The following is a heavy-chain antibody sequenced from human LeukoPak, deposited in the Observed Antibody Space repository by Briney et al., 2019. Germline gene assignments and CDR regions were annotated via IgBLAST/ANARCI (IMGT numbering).Heavy chain of an antibody. CDR1: GFTFSSYA. J-gene: IGHJ4*02. D-gene: IGHD4-17*01. CDR3: ARTRTTVTTGNYFDY. V-gene: IGHV3-64*01. CDR2: ISSNGGST. Sequence: GGSLRLSCAASGFTFSSYAMHWVRQAPGKGLEYVSAISSNGGSTYYANPVKGRFTISRDNSKNTLYLQMGSLRAEDMAVYYCARTRTTVTTGNYFDYWGQGTLVTVSS.